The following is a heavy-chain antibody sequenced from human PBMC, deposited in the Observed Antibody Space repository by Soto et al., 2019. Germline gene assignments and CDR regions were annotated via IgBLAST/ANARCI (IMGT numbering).Heavy chain of an antibody. V-gene: IGHV3-23*01. J-gene: IGHJ4*02. CDR1: GFTFSSYG. CDR3: AIEGGGSDQFDY. Sequence: PGGSLRLSCAASGFTFSSYGMIWVRQAPGKGLEWVSAISGSGGSTYYADSVKGRFTISRDNSKNTLYLQMNNLRVEDTAVYYCAIEGGGSDQFDYWGQGTLVTVSS. D-gene: IGHD3-16*01. CDR2: ISGSGGST.